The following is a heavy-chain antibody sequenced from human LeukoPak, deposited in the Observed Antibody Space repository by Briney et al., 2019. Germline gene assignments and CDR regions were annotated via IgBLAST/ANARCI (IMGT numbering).Heavy chain of an antibody. CDR1: GFTFSSYW. CDR2: ISGSGGST. Sequence: GGSLRLSCAASGFTFSSYWMHWVRQAPGKGLEWVSAISGSGGSTYYADSVKGRFTISRDNSKNTLYLQMNSLRAEDTAVYYCAKDLRGYYDSSGYLVYWGQGTLVTVSS. CDR3: AKDLRGYYDSSGYLVY. V-gene: IGHV3-23*01. J-gene: IGHJ4*02. D-gene: IGHD3-22*01.